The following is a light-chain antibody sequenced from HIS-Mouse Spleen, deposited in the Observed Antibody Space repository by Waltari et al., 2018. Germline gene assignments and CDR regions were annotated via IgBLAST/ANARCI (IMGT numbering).Light chain of an antibody. CDR3: CSYAGSSTLV. J-gene: IGLJ2*01. Sequence: QSALTQPASVSGSPGQSITISSTRTSSAVGSYNLVSWYQQHPGKAPKLMIYEGSKRPSGVSNRFSGSKSGNTASLTISGLQAEDEADYYCCSYAGSSTLVFGGGTKLTVL. V-gene: IGLV2-23*01. CDR2: EGS. CDR1: SSAVGSYNL.